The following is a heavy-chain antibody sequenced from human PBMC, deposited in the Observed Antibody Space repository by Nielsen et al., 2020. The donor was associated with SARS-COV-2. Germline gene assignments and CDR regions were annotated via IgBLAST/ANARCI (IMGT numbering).Heavy chain of an antibody. V-gene: IGHV3-74*01. CDR3: AREGGSYFAYFDY. CDR1: GFTFSSYW. J-gene: IGHJ4*02. D-gene: IGHD1-26*01. CDR2: INSDGSFT. Sequence: GESLKISCAVSGFTFSSYWMHWVRQAPGKGLVWVSRINSDGSFTSYADSVKGRFTISRDNAKNTLYLQMNSLRDEDTAVYYCAREGGSYFAYFDYWGQGTLVTVSS.